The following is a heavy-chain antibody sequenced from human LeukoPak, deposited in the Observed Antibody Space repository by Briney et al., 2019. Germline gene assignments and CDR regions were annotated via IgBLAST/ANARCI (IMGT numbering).Heavy chain of an antibody. D-gene: IGHD5/OR15-5a*01. CDR3: ARDLSVFDY. CDR1: GFTFSSYS. Sequence: PGGSLRLSCAASGFTFSSYSMNWVRQAPGKGLEWVSSISSSSSYIYYAVSVKGRFTISRDNAKNSLYLQMNSLRAEDTAVYYCARDLSVFDYWGQGTLVTVSS. J-gene: IGHJ4*02. V-gene: IGHV3-21*01. CDR2: ISSSSSYI.